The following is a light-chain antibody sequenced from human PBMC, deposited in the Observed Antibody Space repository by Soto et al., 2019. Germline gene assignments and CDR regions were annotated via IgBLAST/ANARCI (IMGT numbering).Light chain of an antibody. CDR3: CSYAGSYTHVV. J-gene: IGLJ2*01. CDR1: TSNIGNNP. Sequence: QPVLTQSPSVSGTPGQRVTMSCSGSTSNIGNNPVNWYQQSPGTAPKLLMYDNDQRPSGVADRFSGSKSGTSASLAISGLQSEDETEYYCCSYAGSYTHVVFGGGTKVTVL. V-gene: IGLV1-44*01. CDR2: DND.